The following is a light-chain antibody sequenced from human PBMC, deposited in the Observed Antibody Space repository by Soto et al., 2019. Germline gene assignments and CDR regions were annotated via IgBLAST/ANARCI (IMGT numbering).Light chain of an antibody. V-gene: IGKV1-12*01. CDR3: QQTNSFPLT. Sequence: DIQMTQSPSSVSASVGDRVTITCRASHVISSWLAWYQQKPGKAPKLLIYAASSLQTGVPSRFSGGGSGTDFTLTISSLQPEDFATYYCQQTNSFPLTFGQGTRLEIK. J-gene: IGKJ5*01. CDR1: HVISSW. CDR2: AAS.